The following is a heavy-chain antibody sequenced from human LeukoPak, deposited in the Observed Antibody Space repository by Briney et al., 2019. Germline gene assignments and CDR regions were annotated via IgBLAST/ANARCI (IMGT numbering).Heavy chain of an antibody. CDR2: INPNSGVT. V-gene: IGHV1-2*02. D-gene: IGHD4-17*01. J-gene: IGHJ4*02. CDR3: AAVLSSVTTDY. Sequence: VASVKVSCKASGYTFTGFYIHWVRQAPGQGLEWVGWINPNSGVTSFAQDFQGRVTMTRDTSISTAYLELSSLRSDDTAVYYCAAVLSSVTTDYWGQGTLVTVSS. CDR1: GYTFTGFY.